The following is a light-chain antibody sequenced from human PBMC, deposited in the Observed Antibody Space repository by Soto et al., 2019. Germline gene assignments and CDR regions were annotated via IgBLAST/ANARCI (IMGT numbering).Light chain of an antibody. J-gene: IGKJ4*01. V-gene: IGKV3-20*01. Sequence: EIVLTQSPRTLSLSPGERATLSCRASQSLRSTSLAWYQQKPGQAPRLLIYGASSRATGIPDRFSGSGPGTDFTLTISRLEPEDFAVYYCQQYGSSPALTFGGGTKVDIK. CDR1: QSLRSTS. CDR3: QQYGSSPALT. CDR2: GAS.